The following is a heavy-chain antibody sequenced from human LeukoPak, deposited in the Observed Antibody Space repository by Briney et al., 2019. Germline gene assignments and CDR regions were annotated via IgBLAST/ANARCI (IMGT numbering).Heavy chain of an antibody. CDR2: IYYSGST. D-gene: IGHD3-22*01. CDR3: ARDYYDYYYYGMDV. J-gene: IGHJ6*02. CDR1: GGSISSYY. Sequence: PSETLSLTCTVSGGSISSYYWSWIRQPPGKGLEWIGYIYYSGSTNYNPSLKSRVTLSVDTSKNQFSLKLSSVIAADTAVYYCARDYYDYYYYGMDVWGQGTTVTVSS. V-gene: IGHV4-59*01.